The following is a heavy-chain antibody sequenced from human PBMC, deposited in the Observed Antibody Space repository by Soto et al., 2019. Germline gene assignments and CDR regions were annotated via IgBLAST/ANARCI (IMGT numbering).Heavy chain of an antibody. D-gene: IGHD3-3*01. CDR2: IIPIFGTA. CDR3: ARGIEITIQSPFQH. V-gene: IGHV1-69*13. J-gene: IGHJ1*01. Sequence: GASVKVSCKASGCTFSSYAISWVRQAPGQGLEWMGGIIPIFGTANYAQKFQGRVTITADESTSIAYMELSSLRSEDTAVYYCARGIEITIQSPFQHWGQGTLVTVSS. CDR1: GCTFSSYA.